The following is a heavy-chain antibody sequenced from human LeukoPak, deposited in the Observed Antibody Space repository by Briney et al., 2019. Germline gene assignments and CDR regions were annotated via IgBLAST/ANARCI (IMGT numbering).Heavy chain of an antibody. D-gene: IGHD7-27*01. CDR3: AKDKHNWGCDY. V-gene: IGHV3-53*01. Sequence: GGSLRLPCTASGFAVSDYYMAWVRQAPGEGLEWVSSISNGGVTYYADSVRGRFTISRDISKNTLYLQMNSLRAEDTAVYYCAKDKHNWGCDYWGQGTLVTVSS. J-gene: IGHJ4*02. CDR2: ISNGGVT. CDR1: GFAVSDYY.